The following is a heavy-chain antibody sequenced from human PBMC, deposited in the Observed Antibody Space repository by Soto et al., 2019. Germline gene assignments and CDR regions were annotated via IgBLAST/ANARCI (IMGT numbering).Heavy chain of an antibody. CDR3: ARGGRDGYNWFDY. D-gene: IGHD5-12*01. J-gene: IGHJ4*02. V-gene: IGHV3-21*01. CDR1: GFTVSSYS. Sequence: EVQLVESGGGLVKPGGSLRLSCAASGFTVSSYSMNWVRQAPGKGLEWVSSISSSSSYIYYADSVKGRFTISRDNAKNSLYLQMNSLRAEDTAVYYCARGGRDGYNWFDYWGQGTLVTVSS. CDR2: ISSSSSYI.